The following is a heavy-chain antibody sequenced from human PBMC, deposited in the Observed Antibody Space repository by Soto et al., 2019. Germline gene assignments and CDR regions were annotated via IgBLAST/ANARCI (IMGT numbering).Heavy chain of an antibody. CDR2: INWNSGSI. CDR3: VKDESINWYSGHFRH. J-gene: IGHJ1*01. CDR1: GFTFDDYA. V-gene: IGHV3-9*01. Sequence: VQLVESGGGLVQPGRSLRLSCAASGFTFDDYAMHWVRQVPGKGLEWVSGINWNSGSIGYGDSVKGRFAISRDNAKNSLHLQMNSLNAEDTAFYYCVKDESINWYSGHFRHWGQGTLVTVSS. D-gene: IGHD6-13*01.